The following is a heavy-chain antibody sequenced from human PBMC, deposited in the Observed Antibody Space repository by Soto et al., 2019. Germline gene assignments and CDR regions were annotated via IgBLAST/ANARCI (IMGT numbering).Heavy chain of an antibody. CDR2: ISSSSSTI. CDR3: AREGHLGELSFSYFDY. CDR1: GFTFSTYS. V-gene: IGHV3-48*01. D-gene: IGHD3-16*02. J-gene: IGHJ4*02. Sequence: GGSLRLSCAASGFTFSTYSMNWVRQAPGKGLEWVSYISSSSSTIYYADSVTGRFTISRDNAKNSLYLQMNSLRAEDTAVYYCAREGHLGELSFSYFDYWGQGTLVTVSS.